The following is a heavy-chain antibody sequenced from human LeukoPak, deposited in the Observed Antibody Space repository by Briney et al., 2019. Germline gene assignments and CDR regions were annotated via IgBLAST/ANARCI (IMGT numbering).Heavy chain of an antibody. CDR2: IYYSGST. D-gene: IGHD3-3*01. CDR3: ARVHGGWFDP. J-gene: IGHJ5*02. CDR1: GGSISSYY. Sequence: SETLSLTCTVSGGSISSYYWSWIRQPPGKGLEWIGYIYYSGSTNYNPSLRSRVTISVDTSKNQFSLKLSSVTAADTAVYYCARVHGGWFDPWGQGTLVTVSS. V-gene: IGHV4-59*01.